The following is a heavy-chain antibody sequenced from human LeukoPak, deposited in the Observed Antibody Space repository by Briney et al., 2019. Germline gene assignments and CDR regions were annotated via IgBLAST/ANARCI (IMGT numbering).Heavy chain of an antibody. V-gene: IGHV3-30*04. CDR3: ARAYCGGDCYSAGADY. D-gene: IGHD2-21*02. CDR2: ISYDGSNK. CDR1: GFTFSSYA. Sequence: GGSLRLSCAASGFTFSSYAMHWVRQAPGKGLEWVAVISYDGSNKYYADSVKGRFTISRDNSKNTLYLQMNSLRAEDTAVYYCARAYCGGDCYSAGADYWGQGTLVTVSS. J-gene: IGHJ4*02.